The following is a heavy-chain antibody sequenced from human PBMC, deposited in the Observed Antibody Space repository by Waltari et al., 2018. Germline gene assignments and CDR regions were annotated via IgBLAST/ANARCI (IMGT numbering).Heavy chain of an antibody. CDR2: IYTSGST. V-gene: IGHV4-61*02. J-gene: IGHJ5*02. CDR1: GGSISSGSYY. CDR3: VRSPYNWNFEWFDP. Sequence: QVQLQESGPGLVKPSQTLSPTCTVSGGSISSGSYYWSWIRQPAGKGLEWIGRIYTSGSTNYNPSLKSRVTISVDTSKNQFSLKLSSVTAADTAVYYCVRSPYNWNFEWFDPWGQGTLVTVSS. D-gene: IGHD1-7*01.